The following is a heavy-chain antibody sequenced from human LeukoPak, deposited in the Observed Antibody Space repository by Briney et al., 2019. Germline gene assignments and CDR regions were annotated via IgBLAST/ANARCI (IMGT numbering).Heavy chain of an antibody. CDR2: INHSGSA. D-gene: IGHD3-22*01. CDR3: ATRDSSGYYYVFDY. V-gene: IGHV4-34*01. J-gene: IGHJ4*02. CDR1: GVSFRGYY. Sequence: PSETLSLTCAVYGVSFRGYYWSWIRQPPGKGLEWIGEINHSGSANYNPSLKSRATIPVDTSKNQFSLKLSSVTAADTAVYYCATRDSSGYYYVFDYWGQGTLVTVSS.